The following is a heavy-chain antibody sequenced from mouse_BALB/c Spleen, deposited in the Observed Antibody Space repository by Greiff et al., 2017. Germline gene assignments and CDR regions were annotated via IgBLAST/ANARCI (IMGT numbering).Heavy chain of an antibody. CDR1: GFTFSSYA. J-gene: IGHJ3*01. D-gene: IGHD4-1*01. CDR2: ISSGGST. Sequence: DVMLVESGGGLVKPGGSLKLSCAASGFTFSSYAMSWVRQTPEKRLVWVASISSGGSTYYPDSVKGRFTISRDNARNILYLQMTSLRSEGTAMYYCARVGTGASWFAYWGQGTLVTVSA. V-gene: IGHV5-6-5*01. CDR3: ARVGTGASWFAY.